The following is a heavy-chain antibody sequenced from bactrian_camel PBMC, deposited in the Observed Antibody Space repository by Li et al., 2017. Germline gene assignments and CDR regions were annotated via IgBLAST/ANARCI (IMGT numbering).Heavy chain of an antibody. CDR1: GYACETYC. D-gene: IGHD2*01. J-gene: IGHJ4*01. V-gene: IGHV3S55*01. CDR3: AARKVARGSHFSLGRGPALRRDEYNF. Sequence: HVQLVESGGGSVQAGGSLRLSCATNGYACETYCMGWFRQVPGKEREGVAAIDSVGSTTYGESVKGRFTISQDNSKNTLFLQMNVLRPEDTAMYYCAARKVARGSHFSLGRGPALRRDEYNFWGQGTQVTVS. CDR2: IDSVGST.